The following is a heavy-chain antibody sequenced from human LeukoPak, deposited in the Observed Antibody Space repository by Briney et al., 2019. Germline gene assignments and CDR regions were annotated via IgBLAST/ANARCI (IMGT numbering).Heavy chain of an antibody. J-gene: IGHJ4*02. D-gene: IGHD3-22*01. CDR2: IIPIFGTA. Sequence: SVKVSCKASGGTFSSYSISWVRQAPGQGLEWMGGIIPIFGTANYAQKFQGRVTITTDESTSTAYMALSSLRSEDTAVYYCASHRAYYYDSSGYYYDWGQGTLVTVSS. CDR3: ASHRAYYYDSSGYYYD. V-gene: IGHV1-69*05. CDR1: GGTFSSYS.